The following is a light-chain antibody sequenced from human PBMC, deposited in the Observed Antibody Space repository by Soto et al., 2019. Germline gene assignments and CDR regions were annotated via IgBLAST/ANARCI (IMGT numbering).Light chain of an antibody. CDR1: QSVSSS. V-gene: IGKV3-15*01. Sequence: ETVMTQSPATLSVSPGERATLSCRASQSVSSSLAWYQQKPGQAPRLLIYGASTRATGIAARFSGSGSGTQFTLTISSLQSEDFAVYCWQQYYNWPTCGGGTKVEIK. CDR2: GAS. CDR3: QQYYNWPT. J-gene: IGKJ4*01.